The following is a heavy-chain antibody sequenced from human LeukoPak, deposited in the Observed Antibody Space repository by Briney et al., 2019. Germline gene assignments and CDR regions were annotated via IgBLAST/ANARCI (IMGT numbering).Heavy chain of an antibody. CDR2: ISSSSSYI. J-gene: IGHJ4*02. D-gene: IGHD2-2*01. Sequence: PGGSLRLSCAASGFSFSSYSMNWVRQAPGKGLEWVSSISSSSSYIYYADSVKGRFTISRDNAKNSLYLQMNSLRAEDTAVYYCARGRYCSSTSCQNPFDYWGQGTLVTVSS. CDR1: GFSFSSYS. V-gene: IGHV3-21*01. CDR3: ARGRYCSSTSCQNPFDY.